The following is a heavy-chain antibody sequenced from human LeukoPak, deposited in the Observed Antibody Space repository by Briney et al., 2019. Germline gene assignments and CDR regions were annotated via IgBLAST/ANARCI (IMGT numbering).Heavy chain of an antibody. CDR1: GFTFSSYA. CDR2: ISDDGSNK. J-gene: IGHJ4*02. Sequence: GGSLRLSCAASGFTFSSYAMHWVRQAPGKGLEWVAVISDDGSNKYYADSVKGRFTISRDNSKNTLYLQMNSLRAEDTAVYYCARDGAAGLKFDYWGQGTLVTVSS. D-gene: IGHD1-14*01. CDR3: ARDGAAGLKFDY. V-gene: IGHV3-30-3*01.